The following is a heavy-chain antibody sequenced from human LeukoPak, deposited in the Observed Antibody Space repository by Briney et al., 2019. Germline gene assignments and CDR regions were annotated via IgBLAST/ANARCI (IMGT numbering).Heavy chain of an antibody. D-gene: IGHD2-21*02. CDR1: GGSISSYY. CDR2: IYYSGST. CDR3: ARDKALRYCGGDCYSNWFDP. V-gene: IGHV4-59*01. J-gene: IGHJ5*02. Sequence: PSETLSLTCTVSGGSISSYYWSWIRQPPGKGLEWIGYIYYSGSTNYNPSLKSRVTISVDTSKNQFSLKLSSVTAADTAVYHCARDKALRYCGGDCYSNWFDPWGQGTLVTVSS.